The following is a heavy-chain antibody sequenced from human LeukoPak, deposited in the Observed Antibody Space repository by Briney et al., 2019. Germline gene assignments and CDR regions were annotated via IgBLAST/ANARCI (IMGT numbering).Heavy chain of an antibody. J-gene: IGHJ3*02. CDR2: IIPIFGTA. V-gene: IGHV1-69*13. Sequence: ASVKVSCKASGYTFTNYAMNWVRQAPGQGLEWMGGIIPIFGTANYAQKFQGRVTITADESTSTAYMELSSLRSEDTAVYYCASRTPLLRRGAFDIWGQGTMVTVSS. CDR3: ASRTPLLRRGAFDI. D-gene: IGHD1-26*01. CDR1: GYTFTNYA.